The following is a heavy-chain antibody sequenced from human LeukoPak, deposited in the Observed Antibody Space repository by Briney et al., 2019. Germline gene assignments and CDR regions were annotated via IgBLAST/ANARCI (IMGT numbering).Heavy chain of an antibody. V-gene: IGHV1-2*02. D-gene: IGHD5-24*01. CDR2: IDPNSGDT. Sequence: ASVKVSFKASGYTFTDYYMHWVRQAPGQGLEWMGWIDPNSGDTNYAQNFQGRVTMTRDTSTSTAYMELSRLRSDDTAVYYCARDPRDGYNCPFDFWGQGTLVTVSS. CDR3: ARDPRDGYNCPFDF. J-gene: IGHJ4*02. CDR1: GYTFTDYY.